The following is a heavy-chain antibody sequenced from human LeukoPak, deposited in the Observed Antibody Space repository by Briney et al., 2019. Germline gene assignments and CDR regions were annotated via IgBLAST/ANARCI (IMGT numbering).Heavy chain of an antibody. Sequence: GGSLRLSCAASGFTFSSYGMHWVRQAPGKGLEWVAVIWYDGSNKYYADSVKGRFTISRDNSKNTLYLQMNSLRAEDTAVYYCARESRRDGYKFDYWGQGTLVTVSS. CDR3: ARESRRDGYKFDY. V-gene: IGHV3-33*01. D-gene: IGHD5-24*01. CDR1: GFTFSSYG. CDR2: IWYDGSNK. J-gene: IGHJ4*02.